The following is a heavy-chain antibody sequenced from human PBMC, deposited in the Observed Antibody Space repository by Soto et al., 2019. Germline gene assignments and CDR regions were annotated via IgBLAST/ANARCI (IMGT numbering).Heavy chain of an antibody. J-gene: IGHJ4*02. CDR2: ISGSGGNT. Sequence: EVQLLESAGRLVQPGGSLSLSCAASGFTFSSYAMRWVRQAPGKGLEWVSAISGSGGNTYYADSVKGRFTISRDNSKNTLFLQLNSLRAEDTAVYYCAKCAGSGWYPDYWGQGTLVTVSS. V-gene: IGHV3-23*01. D-gene: IGHD6-19*01. CDR3: AKCAGSGWYPDY. CDR1: GFTFSSYA.